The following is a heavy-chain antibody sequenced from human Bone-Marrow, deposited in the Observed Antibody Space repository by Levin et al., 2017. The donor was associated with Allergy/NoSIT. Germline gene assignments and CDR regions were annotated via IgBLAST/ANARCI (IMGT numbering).Heavy chain of an antibody. Sequence: PSETLSLTCAVYGGSFSGYYWNWIRQTPGKGLEWIGEINHSGSTNYNPSLKTRVSISLDTSKNQFSIKLTSVTAADTAVYYCASLITTFGYYGMDVWGQGTTVTVSS. J-gene: IGHJ6*02. CDR3: ASLITTFGYYGMDV. V-gene: IGHV4-34*01. CDR1: GGSFSGYY. CDR2: INHSGST. D-gene: IGHD3-3*01.